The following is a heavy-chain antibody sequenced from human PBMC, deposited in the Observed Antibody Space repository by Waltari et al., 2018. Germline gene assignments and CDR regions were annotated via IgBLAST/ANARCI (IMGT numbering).Heavy chain of an antibody. V-gene: IGHV1-69*01. J-gene: IGHJ6*03. D-gene: IGHD6-13*01. CDR2: IIPSVGTA. CDR3: ARGEMAAAGRVYYYYRDV. Sequence: QVQLVQSGAEVKKPGSSVKVSCKASGGTFSSYATSCVRQAPGQGLEWMGGIIPSVGTANYAQKFQGRVTITADESTSTAYMELSSLRSEDTAVYYCARGEMAAAGRVYYYYRDVWGKGTTVTVSS. CDR1: GGTFSSYA.